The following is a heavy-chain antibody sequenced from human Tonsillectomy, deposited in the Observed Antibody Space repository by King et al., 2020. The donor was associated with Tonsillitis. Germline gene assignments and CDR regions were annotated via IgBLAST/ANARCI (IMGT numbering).Heavy chain of an antibody. CDR2: ISAYSGNT. CDR1: GYTFSNYG. Sequence: QLVQSGGEVKKPGASVKVSCKGSGYTFSNYGVSWVRQAPGQGLEWMGWISAYSGNTYHTQKFQGRLTLTTDTSTDTAYMEMRSLRLNDTAIYFCARSGSYSELDFWGQGTLVTVS. V-gene: IGHV1-18*04. D-gene: IGHD3-10*01. CDR3: ARSGSYSELDF. J-gene: IGHJ4*02.